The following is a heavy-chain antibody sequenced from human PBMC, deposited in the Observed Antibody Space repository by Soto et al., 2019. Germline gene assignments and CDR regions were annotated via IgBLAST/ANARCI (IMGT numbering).Heavy chain of an antibody. J-gene: IGHJ4*02. D-gene: IGHD3-22*01. V-gene: IGHV3-13*01. CDR1: GFTFNNYD. CDR3: ARTDSSGYFLFDY. CDR2: IGAAGDT. Sequence: PGGSLRLSCTASGFTFNNYDMHWVRQATGKGLEWLSGIGAAGDTYYPGAVNGRFTISRDNARNSLYLQMNSLSAADTAVYYCARTDSSGYFLFDYWGQGTLVTVSS.